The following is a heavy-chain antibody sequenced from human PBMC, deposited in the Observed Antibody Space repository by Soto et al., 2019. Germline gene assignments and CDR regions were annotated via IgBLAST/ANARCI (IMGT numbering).Heavy chain of an antibody. CDR1: RDTFSNYA. V-gene: IGHV3-23*01. Sequence: PGGSLRLSCEVSRDTFSNYAMNWVRQAPGKRLEWVSAISGDGSNTYYADSVRGRFTITRDNSKNTLFLRMSSLRVEDTAVYHCAKDMRYGSGNYYYYFYGLDVWGQGTTVTVS. CDR3: AKDMRYGSGNYYYYFYGLDV. D-gene: IGHD3-10*01. CDR2: ISGDGSNT. J-gene: IGHJ6*02.